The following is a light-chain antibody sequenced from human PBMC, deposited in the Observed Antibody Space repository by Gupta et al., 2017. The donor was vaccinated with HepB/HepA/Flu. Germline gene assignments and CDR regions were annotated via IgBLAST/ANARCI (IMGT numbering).Light chain of an antibody. CDR1: QSISSY. V-gene: IGKV1-39*01. CDR2: AAS. J-gene: IGKJ1*01. Sequence: DIQMTQSPSSLSASVGDRVTITCRASQSISSYLHWYQQKPGKAPKLLIYAASSLQSGVPARFSGSGSGADFTLTISSLQPEDFAAYYCQQSDSTPQTFGQGTKVEIK. CDR3: QQSDSTPQT.